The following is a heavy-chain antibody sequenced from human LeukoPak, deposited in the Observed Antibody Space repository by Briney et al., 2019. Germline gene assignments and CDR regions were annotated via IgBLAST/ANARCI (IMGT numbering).Heavy chain of an antibody. Sequence: PSETLSLTCTVSGGSISTSSYYWGWIRQPPGKGLEWIGSIYYSESTYQNPSLKSRVTISVDTSKNQFPLKLSSVTAADTAVYYCARIPTVTFFDYWGQGTLVTVSS. J-gene: IGHJ4*02. CDR2: IYYSEST. CDR1: GGSISTSSYY. CDR3: ARIPTVTFFDY. V-gene: IGHV4-39*06. D-gene: IGHD4-17*01.